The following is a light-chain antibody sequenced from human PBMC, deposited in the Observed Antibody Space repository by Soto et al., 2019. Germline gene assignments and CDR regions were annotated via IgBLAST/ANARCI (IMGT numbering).Light chain of an antibody. J-gene: IGLJ1*01. Sequence: QSVLTQPASVSGSPGQSITISCTGTSSDVGGYNYVSWYQQHPGKAPKLMIYDVSNRPSGVSNRFSGSKSANTASLTISGLQAEDEADYYCSSYRSSSTPYVFGTGTKVTVL. V-gene: IGLV2-14*01. CDR3: SSYRSSSTPYV. CDR1: SSDVGGYNY. CDR2: DVS.